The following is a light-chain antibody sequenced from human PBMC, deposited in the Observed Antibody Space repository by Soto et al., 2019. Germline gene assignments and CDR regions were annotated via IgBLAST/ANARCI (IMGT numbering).Light chain of an antibody. Sequence: AVEMTQSPSSLSASVGDRVTITCRASQGIRNDLGWDQQKPGKAPKLLIYGASILQSGDPSRFGGSGSGTDFTLTITSLQPEDFATYYCLQDNNYPLTCGQGTRLEIK. J-gene: IGKJ5*01. V-gene: IGKV1-6*01. CDR1: QGIRND. CDR3: LQDNNYPLT. CDR2: GAS.